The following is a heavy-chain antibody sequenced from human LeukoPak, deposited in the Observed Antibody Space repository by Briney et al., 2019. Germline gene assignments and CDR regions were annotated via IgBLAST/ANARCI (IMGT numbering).Heavy chain of an antibody. CDR2: IYYSGST. D-gene: IGHD2-15*01. V-gene: IGHV4-59*01. CDR1: GGSISSYY. CDR3: ARRTGYCSGGSCYHWFDP. Sequence: SETLSPTCTVSGGSISSYYWSWIRQPPGKGLEWIGYIYYSGSTNYNPSLKSRVTISVDTSKNQFSLKLSSVTAADTAVYYCARRTGYCSGGSCYHWFDPWGQGTLVTVSS. J-gene: IGHJ5*02.